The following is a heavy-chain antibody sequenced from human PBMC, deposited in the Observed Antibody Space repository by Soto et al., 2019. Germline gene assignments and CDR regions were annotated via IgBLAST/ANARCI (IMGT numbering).Heavy chain of an antibody. D-gene: IGHD3-10*01. Sequence: GGSLRLSCAASGFTFSSYAMHWVRQAPGKGLEWVAVISYDGSNKYYADSVKGRFTISRDNSKNTLYLQMNSLRAEDTAVYYCARGFMVRGVIVYYFDYWGQGTLVTVSS. CDR2: ISYDGSNK. CDR3: ARGFMVRGVIVYYFDY. CDR1: GFTFSSYA. V-gene: IGHV3-30-3*01. J-gene: IGHJ4*02.